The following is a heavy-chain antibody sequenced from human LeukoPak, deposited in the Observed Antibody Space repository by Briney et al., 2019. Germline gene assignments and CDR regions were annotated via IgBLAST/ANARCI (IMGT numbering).Heavy chain of an antibody. CDR3: ARALNDIVVVLAASDYMDV. Sequence: ASVKVSCKASGYTFTSYYMHWVRQAPGQGLEWMGIINPSGGSTSYAQKFQGRVTMTRDMSTSTVYMELSSLRSEDTAVYYCARALNDIVVVLAASDYMDVWGKGTTVTVSS. V-gene: IGHV1-46*01. J-gene: IGHJ6*03. D-gene: IGHD2-2*01. CDR2: INPSGGST. CDR1: GYTFTSYY.